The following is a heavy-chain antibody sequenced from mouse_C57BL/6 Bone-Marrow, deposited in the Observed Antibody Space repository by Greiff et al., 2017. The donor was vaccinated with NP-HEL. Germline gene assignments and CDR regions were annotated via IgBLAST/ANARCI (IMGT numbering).Heavy chain of an antibody. CDR2: IYPGNSDT. CDR1: GYTFTSYW. J-gene: IGHJ2*01. CDR3: RQLRSRPYYFDY. V-gene: IGHV1-5*01. D-gene: IGHD3-2*02. Sequence: VQLQQSGTVLARPGASVKMSCKTSGYTFTSYWMHWVNQRPGQGLEWIGAIYPGNSDTSYNQKFKGKAKLTAVTSASTAYMELSSLTNEDSAVYYCRQLRSRPYYFDYWGQGTTLTVSS.